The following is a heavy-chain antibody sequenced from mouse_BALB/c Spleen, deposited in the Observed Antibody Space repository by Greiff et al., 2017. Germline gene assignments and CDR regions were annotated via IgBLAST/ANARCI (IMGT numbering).Heavy chain of an antibody. V-gene: IGHV5-9-4*01. Sequence: EVKVVESGGGLVKPGGSLKLSCAASGFTFSSYAMSWVRQSPEKRLEWVAEISSGGSYTYYPDTVTGRFTISRDNAKNTLYLEMSSLRSEDTAMYYCAGGVRLPFAYWGQGTLVTVSA. CDR2: ISSGGSYT. CDR3: AGGVRLPFAY. CDR1: GFTFSSYA. D-gene: IGHD1-2*01. J-gene: IGHJ3*01.